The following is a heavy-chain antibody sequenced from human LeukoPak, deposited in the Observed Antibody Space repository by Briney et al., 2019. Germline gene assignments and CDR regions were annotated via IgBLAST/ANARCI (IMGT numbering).Heavy chain of an antibody. Sequence: GGSLRLSCAASGFTFSSYAMHWVRQAPGKGLEWVAVISYDGSNKYYADSVKGRFTISRDNAKNSLYLQMNSLRAEDTAVYYCARGGPWGELLAPDYWGQGTLVTVSS. D-gene: IGHD1-26*01. V-gene: IGHV3-30-3*01. J-gene: IGHJ4*02. CDR2: ISYDGSNK. CDR1: GFTFSSYA. CDR3: ARGGPWGELLAPDY.